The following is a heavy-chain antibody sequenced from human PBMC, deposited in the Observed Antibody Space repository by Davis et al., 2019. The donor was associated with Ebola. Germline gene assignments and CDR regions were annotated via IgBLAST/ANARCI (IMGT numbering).Heavy chain of an antibody. CDR3: ARLRYGDPYYLDY. Sequence: SVKVSCKASGCTFSSYAISWVRQAPGQGLEWMGGIIPIFGTANYAQKLQGRVTITADKSTSTAYMELSSLRSEDTAVYYCARLRYGDPYYLDYWGQGTLVTVSS. CDR2: IIPIFGTA. D-gene: IGHD4-17*01. CDR1: GCTFSSYA. V-gene: IGHV1-69*06. J-gene: IGHJ4*02.